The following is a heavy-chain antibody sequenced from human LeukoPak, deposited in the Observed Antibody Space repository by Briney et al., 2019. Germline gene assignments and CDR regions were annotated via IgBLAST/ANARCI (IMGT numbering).Heavy chain of an antibody. V-gene: IGHV3-74*01. CDR2: IYTDGSYT. CDR3: ARGDDESLDH. J-gene: IGHJ4*02. D-gene: IGHD3-16*01. Sequence: PGGSLRLSWAASGXVFSSYWMHWVRQVPGRGLVWVSRIYTDGSYTNYADSVKGRFTISRDNAKNTLSLHMNSLRAEDMGVYYCARGDDESLDHWGQGTLVTVSS. CDR1: GXVFSSYW.